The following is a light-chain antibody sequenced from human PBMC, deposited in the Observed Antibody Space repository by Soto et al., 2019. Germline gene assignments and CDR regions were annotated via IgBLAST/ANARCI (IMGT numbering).Light chain of an antibody. CDR1: QSVSSN. Sequence: EIVMTQSPATLSVSPGERATLSCRASQSVSSNLAWYQQKPGQAPRLLIYGASTRATGIPARFSGSGSGTEFTLTISSLQSEDFAVYYCQHRNTFGQGTRLEMK. J-gene: IGKJ5*01. V-gene: IGKV3-15*01. CDR3: QHRNT. CDR2: GAS.